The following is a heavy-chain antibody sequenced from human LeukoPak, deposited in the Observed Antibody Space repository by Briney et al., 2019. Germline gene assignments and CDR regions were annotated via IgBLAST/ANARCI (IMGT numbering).Heavy chain of an antibody. V-gene: IGHV1-18*01. CDR1: GYTFTSYG. CDR3: AREGYSGYRFDY. D-gene: IGHD5-12*01. Sequence: ASVKVSCKASGYTFTSYGISWVRQAPGQGLEWMGGISAYNVNTNYAQKLQGRVTMTTDTSTSTAYMQLRRLRSDDTAVYYCAREGYSGYRFDYWGQGTLVTVSS. CDR2: ISAYNVNT. J-gene: IGHJ4*02.